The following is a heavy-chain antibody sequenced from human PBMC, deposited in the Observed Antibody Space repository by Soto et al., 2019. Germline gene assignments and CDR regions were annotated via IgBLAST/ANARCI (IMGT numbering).Heavy chain of an antibody. Sequence: CAASEFTVTNNEMSWVRQAPGKGLEWVSILYSGGNTYYADSVEGRFTISRDGSKNTLYLHMNSLRAEDTAVYYCALRRVAYADFWGQGTRVTVSS. CDR1: EFTVTNNE. D-gene: IGHD2-2*01. J-gene: IGHJ4*02. CDR3: ALRRVAYADF. V-gene: IGHV3-53*01. CDR2: LYSGGNT.